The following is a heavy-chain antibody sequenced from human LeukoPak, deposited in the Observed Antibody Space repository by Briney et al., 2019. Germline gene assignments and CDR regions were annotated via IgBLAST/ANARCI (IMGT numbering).Heavy chain of an antibody. J-gene: IGHJ4*02. D-gene: IGHD3-10*01. Sequence: PGGSLRLSCAVSGFNFSSYWMSWVRQAPGKGLEWVANTKQDGSEKNYVDSVKGRFTISRDNAKNSLYLQMNSLRAEDTAVYYCARDGPRGGFDYWRQGTLVTVSS. CDR2: TKQDGSEK. V-gene: IGHV3-7*01. CDR1: GFNFSSYW. CDR3: ARDGPRGGFDY.